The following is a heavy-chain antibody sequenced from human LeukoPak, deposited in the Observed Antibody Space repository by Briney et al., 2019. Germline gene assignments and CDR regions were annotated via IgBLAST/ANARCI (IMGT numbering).Heavy chain of an antibody. D-gene: IGHD3-22*01. CDR2: IIPIFGTA. V-gene: IGHV1-69*05. CDR1: GYTFTSYG. Sequence: GASVKVSCKASGYTFTSYGISWVRQAPGQGLEWMGRIIPIFGTANYAQKFQGRVTITTDESTSTAYMELSSLRSEDTAVYYCARDGTYYYDSSGYYPFDYWGQGTLVTVSS. J-gene: IGHJ4*02. CDR3: ARDGTYYYDSSGYYPFDY.